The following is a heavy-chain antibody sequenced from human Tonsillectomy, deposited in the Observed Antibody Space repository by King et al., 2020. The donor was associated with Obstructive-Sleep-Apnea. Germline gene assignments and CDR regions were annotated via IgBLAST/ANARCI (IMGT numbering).Heavy chain of an antibody. Sequence: QLQESGPGLVKPSETLSLTCTVSGGSISSYYWSWIRQPPGKGLEWIGYIYYSGSTNYNPSLKSRVTISVDTSKNQFSLKLSSVTAADTAVYYRARHSRGSSWYSFDYRGQGTPGT. CDR2: IYYSGST. CDR3: ARHSRGSSWYSFDY. CDR1: GGSISSYY. J-gene: IGHJ4*02. V-gene: IGHV4-59*08. D-gene: IGHD6-13*01.